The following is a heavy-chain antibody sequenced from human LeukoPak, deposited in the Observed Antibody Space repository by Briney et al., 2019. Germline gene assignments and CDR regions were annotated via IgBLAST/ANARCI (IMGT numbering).Heavy chain of an antibody. CDR1: GGSVSSGSYY. CDR3: ARGPLLRYFDWLLSFDY. Sequence: SETLSLTCTVSGGSVSSGSYYWSWIRQPPGKGLEWIGYIYYSGSTNYNPSLKSRVTISVDTSKNQSSLKLSSVTAADTAVYYCARGPLLRYFDWLLSFDYWGQGTLVTVSS. V-gene: IGHV4-61*01. D-gene: IGHD3-9*01. CDR2: IYYSGST. J-gene: IGHJ4*02.